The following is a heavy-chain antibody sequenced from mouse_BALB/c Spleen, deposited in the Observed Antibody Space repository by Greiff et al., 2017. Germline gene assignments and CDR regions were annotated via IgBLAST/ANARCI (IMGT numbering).Heavy chain of an antibody. Sequence: VMLVESGPGLVAPSQTLSITCTVSGFSLTSYGVHWVRQPPGKGLEWLGVIWAGGGTNYNSALMSRLSISKDNSKSQVFLKMNSLQTDDTAMYYCARDWGNHYAMDYWGQGTSVTVSS. CDR2: IWAGGGT. CDR1: GFSLTSYG. CDR3: ARDWGNHYAMDY. V-gene: IGHV2-9*02. J-gene: IGHJ4*01.